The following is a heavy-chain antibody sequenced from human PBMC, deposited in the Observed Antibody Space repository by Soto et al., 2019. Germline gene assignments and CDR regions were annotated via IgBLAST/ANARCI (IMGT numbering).Heavy chain of an antibody. Sequence: EVQLVESGGGLIQPGGSLRLSCAASGFSFSTYWMSWVRQAPGKGLEWVANIKRDGSDKYYVDSVKGRFTISRDNAENSLYLQMNSLRAEDTAVYYCARSLGWRDAFDICGQGTMVTVSS. CDR1: GFSFSTYW. J-gene: IGHJ3*02. CDR2: IKRDGSDK. D-gene: IGHD6-19*01. CDR3: ARSLGWRDAFDI. V-gene: IGHV3-7*01.